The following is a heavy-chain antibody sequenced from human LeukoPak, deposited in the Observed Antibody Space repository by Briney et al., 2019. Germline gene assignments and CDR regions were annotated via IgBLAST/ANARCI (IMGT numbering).Heavy chain of an antibody. CDR1: GYSYTSYW. CDR2: IHPGDSDT. J-gene: IGHJ2*01. CDR3: VRSPHWYFDL. Sequence: GESLRISCKGSGYSYTSYWIGWVRQMPGKGLEWMGLIHPGDSDTRYSPSFQGQVTISVDKSISTAYLQWSSLKASDTAMYYCVRSPHWYFDLWGRGTLVTVSS. V-gene: IGHV5-51*01.